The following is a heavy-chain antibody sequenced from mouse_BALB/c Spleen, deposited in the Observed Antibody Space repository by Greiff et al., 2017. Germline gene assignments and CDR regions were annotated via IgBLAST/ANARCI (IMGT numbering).Heavy chain of an antibody. Sequence: EVKVVESGGGLVKPGGSLKLSCAASGFTFSSYTMSWVRQTPEKRLEWVATISSGGSYTYYPDSVKGRFTISRDNAKNTLYLQMSSLKSEDTAMYYCTRDLYDGYYVDYWGQGTTLTVSS. V-gene: IGHV5-6-4*01. CDR2: ISSGGSYT. CDR3: TRDLYDGYYVDY. D-gene: IGHD2-3*01. CDR1: GFTFSSYT. J-gene: IGHJ2*01.